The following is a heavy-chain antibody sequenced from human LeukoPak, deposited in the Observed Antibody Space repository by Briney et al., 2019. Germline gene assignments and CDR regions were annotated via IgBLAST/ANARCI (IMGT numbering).Heavy chain of an antibody. CDR3: ARASYSYDINGWVPFDY. D-gene: IGHD3-22*01. Sequence: KTSETLSLTCTVSGGSISSYYLSWIRQPAGKGLEWIGRIYTSGSTNYNPSLKSRVTMSVDTSKNQFSLRLSSVTAADTAVYYCARASYSYDINGWVPFDYWGQGTLVTVSS. V-gene: IGHV4-4*07. J-gene: IGHJ4*02. CDR1: GGSISSYY. CDR2: IYTSGST.